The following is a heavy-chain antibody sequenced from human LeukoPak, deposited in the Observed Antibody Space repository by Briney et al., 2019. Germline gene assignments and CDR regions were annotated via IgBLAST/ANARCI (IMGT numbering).Heavy chain of an antibody. CDR2: ITLSGGIT. J-gene: IGHJ4*02. Sequence: PGGSLRLSCAASGFTFTSHGMNCVRQAPGKGLEWVSGITLSGGITYYTDSLTGRFTISRDNSKNTVSLQMNSLRAEDTALYSCARDRGSSWSYFDYWGQGTLVIVSS. V-gene: IGHV3-23*01. D-gene: IGHD6-13*01. CDR1: GFTFTSHG. CDR3: ARDRGSSWSYFDY.